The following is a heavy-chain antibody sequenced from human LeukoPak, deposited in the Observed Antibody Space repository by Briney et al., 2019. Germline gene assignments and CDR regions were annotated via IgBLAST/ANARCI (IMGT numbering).Heavy chain of an antibody. D-gene: IGHD2-2*01. Sequence: GGSLRLSCAASGFTFSRYWMTWVRQAPGKGLEWVANIKQDGSEKYYADSVGGRFTISRDNAKDSLYLQMNSLRAEDTAIYYCARDRRYCSSTSCPYYYYGMDVWGQGTTVTVSS. V-gene: IGHV3-7*05. CDR2: IKQDGSEK. CDR3: ARDRRYCSSTSCPYYYYGMDV. J-gene: IGHJ6*02. CDR1: GFTFSRYW.